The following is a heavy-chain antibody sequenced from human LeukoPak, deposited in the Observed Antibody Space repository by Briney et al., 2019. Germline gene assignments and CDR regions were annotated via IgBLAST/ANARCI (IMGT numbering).Heavy chain of an antibody. CDR1: GDSISSYN. CDR2: MYYTAST. D-gene: IGHD3-10*01. CDR3: ARGSAVLVRGAFDI. Sequence: SETLSLTCTVSGDSISSYNWTWIRQTPGKGLEWIGYMYYTASTKYNPSLKSRVTISADTSKNQFSLKLTSVTAADTAVYYCARGSAVLVRGAFDIWGQGTMVTVS. V-gene: IGHV4-59*01. J-gene: IGHJ3*02.